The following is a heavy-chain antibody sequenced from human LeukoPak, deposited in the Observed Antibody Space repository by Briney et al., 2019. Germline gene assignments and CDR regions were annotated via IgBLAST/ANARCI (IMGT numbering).Heavy chain of an antibody. J-gene: IGHJ4*02. D-gene: IGHD3-16*01. CDR2: IYPGDSDT. V-gene: IGHV5-51*01. Sequence: VESLQISCKGSGYIFTTYWIAWVRQMPGKGLEWMGIIYPGDSDTRYSPSFQGQVTISADKSISTAYLQWSSLKASDTAMYFCARAPGEQQMSDYWGQGTPVTVSS. CDR3: ARAPGEQQMSDY. CDR1: GYIFTTYW.